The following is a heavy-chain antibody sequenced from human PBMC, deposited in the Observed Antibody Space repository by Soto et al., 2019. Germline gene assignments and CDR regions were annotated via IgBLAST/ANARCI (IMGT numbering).Heavy chain of an antibody. D-gene: IGHD3-22*01. CDR3: ARDISYSDSSGYYYAFDY. Sequence: APVKVSCQASGYSFSSYGISWVRQAPGQGREGMGWIRPYNGNKKYALKFEGGHIMITDTLARTAYMELRSLRPDDTAVYYCARDISYSDSSGYYYAFDYWGQGTLVTVSS. CDR1: GYSFSSYG. J-gene: IGHJ4*02. CDR2: IRPYNGNK. V-gene: IGHV1-18*01.